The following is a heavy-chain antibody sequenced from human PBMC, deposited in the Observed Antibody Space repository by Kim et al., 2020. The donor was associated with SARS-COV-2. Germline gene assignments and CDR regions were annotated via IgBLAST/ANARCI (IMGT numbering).Heavy chain of an antibody. V-gene: IGHV4-34*01. CDR2: VNHSGIT. J-gene: IGHJ6*02. CDR1: GWSFSAYS. Sequence: SETLSLTCAGYGWSFSAYSWIWIRQAPGKGLEWIGEVNHSGITKYHPSLKSRVTISVDTSKNQFSLKLPSVTAAYTAVFYCARGRAGVVPSPILGLGPYYYYYAMDVWGQGTTVTVS. CDR3: ARGRAGVVPSPILGLGPYYYYYAMDV. D-gene: IGHD3-3*01.